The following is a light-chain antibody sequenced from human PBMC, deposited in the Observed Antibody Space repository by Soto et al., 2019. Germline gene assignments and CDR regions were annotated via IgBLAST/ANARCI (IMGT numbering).Light chain of an antibody. CDR3: SSYTSSSTPHHV. V-gene: IGLV2-14*01. J-gene: IGLJ1*01. CDR1: SSDVGGYNY. Sequence: QSALTQPASVSGSPGQSITISCTGTSSDVGGYNYVSWYQQHPGKAPKLMIYEVSNRPSGVSNRFSGSKSGNTASLTISGLQAKDEADYYCSSYTSSSTPHHVFGTGTKLTVL. CDR2: EVS.